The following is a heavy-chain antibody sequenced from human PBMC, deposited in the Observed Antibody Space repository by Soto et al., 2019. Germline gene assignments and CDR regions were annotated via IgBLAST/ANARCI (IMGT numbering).Heavy chain of an antibody. J-gene: IGHJ6*02. D-gene: IGHD6-19*01. CDR1: GGSISSYY. CDR2: IYYSGST. CDR3: ARSSGWSLRNWYYYYGMDV. V-gene: IGHV4-59*01. Sequence: KQSQTLSLTCTVSGGSISSYYWSWIRQPPGKGLEWIGYIYYSGSTNYNPSLKSRVTISLDTSKNPFSLKLSSVTAADTAVYYCARSSGWSLRNWYYYYGMDVWGQGTTVTVSS.